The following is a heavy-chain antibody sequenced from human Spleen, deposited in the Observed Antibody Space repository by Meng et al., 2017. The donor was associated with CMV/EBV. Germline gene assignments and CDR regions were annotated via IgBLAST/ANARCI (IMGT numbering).Heavy chain of an antibody. CDR2: ISGYNGDT. D-gene: IGHD5-24*01. CDR3: ARSAEMTTIYDY. J-gene: IGHJ4*02. Sequence: ASVKVSCKASGYAFTTYGITWLRQAPGQRLECLGWISGYNGDTDYAQKLQGRFTMTRDTSTRTAYMELRSLRSDDTAVYYCARSAEMTTIYDYWGQGTLVTVSS. V-gene: IGHV1-18*01. CDR1: GYAFTTYG.